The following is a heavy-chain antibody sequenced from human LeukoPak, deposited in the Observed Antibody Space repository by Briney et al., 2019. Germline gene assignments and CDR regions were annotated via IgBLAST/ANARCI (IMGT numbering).Heavy chain of an antibody. CDR2: IIPILGIA. D-gene: IGHD6-13*01. CDR3: ARISPDSSSWKTYYYYYGMDV. CDR1: GGTFSSYT. V-gene: IGHV1-69*02. J-gene: IGHJ6*02. Sequence: SVKVSCKASGGTFSSYTISWVRQAPGQGLEWMGRIIPILGIANYAQKFQGRVTITADKSTSTAYMELSSLRSEDTAVYYCARISPDSSSWKTYYYYYGMDVWGQGTTVTVSS.